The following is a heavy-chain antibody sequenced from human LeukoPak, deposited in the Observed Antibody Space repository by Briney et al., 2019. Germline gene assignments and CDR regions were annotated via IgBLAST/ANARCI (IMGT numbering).Heavy chain of an antibody. Sequence: ASVKVSCKASGYTFTSYYMHWVRQAPGQGLEWMGIINPSGGSTSYAQKFQGRVTMTRDTSTSTVYMELSSLRSEDTAVYYCARDVYCSSTSCYRRGYYYYGMDVWGQGTTVTVSS. D-gene: IGHD2-2*02. CDR2: INPSGGST. CDR1: GYTFTSYY. CDR3: ARDVYCSSTSCYRRGYYYYGMDV. V-gene: IGHV1-46*01. J-gene: IGHJ6*02.